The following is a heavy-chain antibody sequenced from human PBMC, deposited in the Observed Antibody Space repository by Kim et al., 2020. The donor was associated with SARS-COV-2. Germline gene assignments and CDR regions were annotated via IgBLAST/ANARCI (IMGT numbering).Heavy chain of an antibody. CDR2: ISYDGSNK. CDR1: GFTFSSYA. Sequence: GGSLRLSCAASGFTFSSYAMHWVRQAPGKGLEWVAVISYDGSNKYYADSVKGRFTISRDNSKNTLYLQMNSLRAEDTAVYYCARDEAIVGGTDYWGQGTLVTVSS. J-gene: IGHJ4*02. D-gene: IGHD2-21*01. CDR3: ARDEAIVGGTDY. V-gene: IGHV3-30-3*01.